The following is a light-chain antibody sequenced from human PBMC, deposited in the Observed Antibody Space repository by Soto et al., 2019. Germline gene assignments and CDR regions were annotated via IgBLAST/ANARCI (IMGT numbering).Light chain of an antibody. CDR2: DVS. CDR3: QQYDSYWGT. V-gene: IGKV1-5*01. J-gene: IGKJ1*01. Sequence: DIQMTQSPSTLSASVGDRVTITWRASQRISSWLAWYQQKPGKAPKLLSYDVSGLESGVPSRFSGSGSGTELTITVSSVPPADFATYYCQQYDSYWGTFGQGTKVAVK. CDR1: QRISSW.